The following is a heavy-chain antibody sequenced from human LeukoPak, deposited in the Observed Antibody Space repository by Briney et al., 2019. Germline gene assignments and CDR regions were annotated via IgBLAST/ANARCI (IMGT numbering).Heavy chain of an antibody. V-gene: IGHV3-21*01. CDR2: ISSSSSYI. CDR3: AGGGSYLGYYFDY. Sequence: GRSLRLSCAASGFTFSSYAMHWVRQAPGKGLEWVSSISSSSSYIYYADSVKGRFTISRDNAKNSLYLQMNSLRAEDTAVYYCAGGGSYLGYYFDYWGQGTLVTVSS. D-gene: IGHD1-26*01. J-gene: IGHJ4*02. CDR1: GFTFSSYA.